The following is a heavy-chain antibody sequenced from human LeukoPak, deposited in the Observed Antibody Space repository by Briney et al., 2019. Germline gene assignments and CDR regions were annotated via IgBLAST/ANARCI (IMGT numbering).Heavy chain of an antibody. CDR2: INHSGST. CDR3: ASSRYYCESSGYSTYYYYYMDV. J-gene: IGHJ6*03. Sequence: SETLSLTCAVYGGSFSGYYWSWIRQPPGKGLEWIGEINHSGSTNYNPSLKNRVTISVDTSKNQFSLKLSSVTAADTAVYYCASSRYYCESSGYSTYYYYYMDVWGKGTTVTVSS. D-gene: IGHD3-22*01. V-gene: IGHV4-34*01. CDR1: GGSFSGYY.